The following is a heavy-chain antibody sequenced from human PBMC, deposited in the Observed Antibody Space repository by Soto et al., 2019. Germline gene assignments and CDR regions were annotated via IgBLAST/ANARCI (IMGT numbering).Heavy chain of an antibody. Sequence: EVQLLESGGGLVQPGGSLRLSCTASGFTFSSYAMSWVRQAPGKGLEWVSLISASGGGTYYADSVKGRLTISRDNSKNTLNLQMNSLRAEDTAVYYCAKHAAAAAPDYWGQGTQVTVSS. J-gene: IGHJ4*02. CDR2: ISASGGGT. V-gene: IGHV3-23*01. CDR3: AKHAAAAAPDY. CDR1: GFTFSSYA. D-gene: IGHD6-25*01.